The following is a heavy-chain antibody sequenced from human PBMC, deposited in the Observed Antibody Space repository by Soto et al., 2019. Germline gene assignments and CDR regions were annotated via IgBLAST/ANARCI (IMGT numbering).Heavy chain of an antibody. V-gene: IGHV4-59*01. D-gene: IGHD1-20*01. Sequence: SETLSLTCSVSGGSIRSYYWTWIRQPPGKGLEWIGFIYYSGTTNHNPSLKSRVTMSVDTSKNQFSLKLTSVTAADTAVYYCATLTGNNWFDPWGQGTLVTVSS. J-gene: IGHJ5*02. CDR2: IYYSGTT. CDR1: GGSIRSYY. CDR3: ATLTGNNWFDP.